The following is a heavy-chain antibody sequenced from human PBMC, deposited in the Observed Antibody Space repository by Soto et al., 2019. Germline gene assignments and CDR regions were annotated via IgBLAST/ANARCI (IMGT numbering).Heavy chain of an antibody. CDR3: ARGHDPTYLDY. D-gene: IGHD3-3*01. J-gene: IGHJ4*02. V-gene: IGHV1-18*01. Sequence: QVQLVQSGGEVAKPGASVKVSCKASGYTFTNYGINWVRQAPGRGLEWMGRINVYNGKTNYAQKFQARVTMTTDTSTNSVHMELRSLRSDDTAVYYCARGHDPTYLDYWGQGTLVIVSS. CDR2: INVYNGKT. CDR1: GYTFTNYG.